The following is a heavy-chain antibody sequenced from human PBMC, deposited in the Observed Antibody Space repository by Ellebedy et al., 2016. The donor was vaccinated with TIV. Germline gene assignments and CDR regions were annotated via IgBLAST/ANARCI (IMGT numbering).Heavy chain of an antibody. CDR3: SRNLEYYYGMDV. CDR2: SSSRSYYI. V-gene: IGHV3-21*01. Sequence: GESLKISCAASGFTFSSYSMNWVRQAPGKGPGWVSSSSSRSYYIYYADSVKGRFTFSRDNAKNSLYLQMNSLRAEDTAVYYCSRNLEYYYGMDVWGQGTTVSVSS. CDR1: GFTFSSYS. J-gene: IGHJ6*02.